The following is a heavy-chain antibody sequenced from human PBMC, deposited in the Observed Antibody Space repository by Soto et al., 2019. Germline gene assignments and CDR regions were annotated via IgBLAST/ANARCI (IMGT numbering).Heavy chain of an antibody. D-gene: IGHD2-2*01. CDR1: GFTFGSYS. J-gene: IGHJ1*01. CDR2: ISSSSSTI. CDR3: ARGLPSPPLD. V-gene: IGHV3-48*02. Sequence: EVQLVESGGGLVQPGGSLRLSCAASGFTFGSYSMNWVRQAPGKGLEWVSYISSSSSTIYYADSVKGRFTISRDNAKNSLYLQMNSLRDEDTAVHYCARGLPSPPLDWGQGSLVTVSS.